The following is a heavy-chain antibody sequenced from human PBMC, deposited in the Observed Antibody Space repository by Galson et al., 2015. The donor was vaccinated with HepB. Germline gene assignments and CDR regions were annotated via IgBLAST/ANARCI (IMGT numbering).Heavy chain of an antibody. CDR2: IWYDGSNE. Sequence: SLRLSCATSGFVFSNIGMHWVRQAPGKGLEWVAIIWYDGSNEYYVESVKGRFTISRDNSKNTLSLQMNSLRAEDTAVYYCARGEGLDYWGQGTLVTVSS. J-gene: IGHJ4*02. CDR1: GFVFSNIG. V-gene: IGHV3-33*01. CDR3: ARGEGLDY.